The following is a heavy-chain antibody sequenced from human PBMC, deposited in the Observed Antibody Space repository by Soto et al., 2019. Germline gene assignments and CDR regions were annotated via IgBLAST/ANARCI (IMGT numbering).Heavy chain of an antibody. V-gene: IGHV1-8*01. CDR3: ARGIRTIFGVVIDNWFDP. CDR2: MNPNSGNT. J-gene: IGHJ5*02. CDR1: GYTFTSYY. D-gene: IGHD3-3*01. Sequence: ASVKVSCKASGYTFTSYYINWVRQATGQGLEWMGWMNPNSGNTGYAQKFQGRVTMTRNTSISTAYMELSSLRSEDTAVYYCARGIRTIFGVVIDNWFDPWGQGTLVTVSS.